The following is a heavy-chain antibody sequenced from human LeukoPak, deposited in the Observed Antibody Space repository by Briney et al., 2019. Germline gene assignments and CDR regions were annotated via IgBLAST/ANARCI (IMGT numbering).Heavy chain of an antibody. Sequence: PSQTLSLTCTVSGGSISSGGYYWSWIRQHPGKGLEWIGYIYYSGSTYYNPSLKSRVTISVDTSKDQFSLKLSSVTAADTAVYYCAKDITPTPQLDFDYWGQGTLVTVSS. D-gene: IGHD5-18*01. V-gene: IGHV4-31*03. CDR1: GGSISSGGYY. CDR3: AKDITPTPQLDFDY. CDR2: IYYSGST. J-gene: IGHJ4*02.